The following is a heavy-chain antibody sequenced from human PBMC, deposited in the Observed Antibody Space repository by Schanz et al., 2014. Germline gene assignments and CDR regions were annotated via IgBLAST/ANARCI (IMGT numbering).Heavy chain of an antibody. V-gene: IGHV4-4*02. Sequence: QVQLQESGPGLVKPSGTLSLTCVVSGGSISSGVWWTWARQSPGKGLGWIGEIFHSGTTNYNPSLESRVTTSVAKSKNQFSLILSSTTAADTAVYYCTRSTLWSYDVWGRGTMVIVSS. D-gene: IGHD2-21*01. CDR3: TRSTLWSYDV. CDR1: GGSISSGVW. CDR2: IFHSGTT. J-gene: IGHJ3*01.